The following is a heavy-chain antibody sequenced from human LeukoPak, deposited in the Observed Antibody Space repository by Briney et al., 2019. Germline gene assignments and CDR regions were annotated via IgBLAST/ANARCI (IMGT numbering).Heavy chain of an antibody. CDR1: GGSISSGGYS. Sequence: SETLSLTCAVSGGSISSGGYSWSWFRQPPGKGLEWIGYIYHSGITYYNPSLKSRVTISVNRSKNQFSLKLSSVTAADTAVYYCARGEILFDYWGQGTLVTVSS. D-gene: IGHD3-16*01. V-gene: IGHV4-30-2*01. CDR2: IYHSGIT. CDR3: ARGEILFDY. J-gene: IGHJ4*02.